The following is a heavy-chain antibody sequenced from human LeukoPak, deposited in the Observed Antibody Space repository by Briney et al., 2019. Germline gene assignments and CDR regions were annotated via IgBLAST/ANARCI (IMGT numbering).Heavy chain of an antibody. D-gene: IGHD6-19*01. J-gene: IGHJ4*02. V-gene: IGHV4-39*07. CDR2: IYYSGST. CDR3: ASDDLSSGWSFDY. Sequence: SETLSLTCTVPGGSISSGGYYWGWIRQPPGKGLEWIGSIYYSGSTYYNPSLKSRVTISLDMSRNQFSLKVPSVTAADTAVYYCASDDLSSGWSFDYWGQGTLVTVSS. CDR1: GGSISSGGYY.